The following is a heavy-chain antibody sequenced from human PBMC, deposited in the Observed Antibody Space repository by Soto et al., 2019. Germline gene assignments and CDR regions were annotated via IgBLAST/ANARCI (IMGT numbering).Heavy chain of an antibody. Sequence: QVQLVESGGGVVQPGRSLRLSCAASGFTFSSYGMHWVRQAPGKGLEWVAVISYDGSNKYYADSVKGRFTISRDNSKNTLYLQRNSLRAEDTAVYYCAKDGNWAQWLEPNEPWYYGMDVWGQGTTVTVSS. CDR2: ISYDGSNK. CDR3: AKDGNWAQWLEPNEPWYYGMDV. D-gene: IGHD6-19*01. V-gene: IGHV3-30*18. CDR1: GFTFSSYG. J-gene: IGHJ6*02.